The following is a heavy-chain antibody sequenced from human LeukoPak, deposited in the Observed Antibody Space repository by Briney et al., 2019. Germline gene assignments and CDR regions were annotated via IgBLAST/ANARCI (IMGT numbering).Heavy chain of an antibody. CDR3: GKEGGA. Sequence: PGGSLRLSCAASGFRFSDYTMTWVRQAPGKGPEWVSAIGGGGGSTYYADCLGGRFTISRDNSKEMLYLQMNSLKVEDTAPYYCGKEGGAWGQGTKVTVSS. CDR2: IGGGGGST. D-gene: IGHD3-16*01. CDR1: GFRFSDYT. V-gene: IGHV3-23*01. J-gene: IGHJ5*02.